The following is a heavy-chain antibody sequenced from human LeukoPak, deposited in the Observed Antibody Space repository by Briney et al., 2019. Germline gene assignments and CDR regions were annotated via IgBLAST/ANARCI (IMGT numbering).Heavy chain of an antibody. J-gene: IGHJ6*03. CDR3: ARLADFWSGYGSSNYYYYYMDV. D-gene: IGHD3-3*01. CDR1: GYTFTSYG. V-gene: IGHV1-18*01. Sequence: SVKVSCKAYGYTFTSYGISWVRQAPGQGLEWMGWISAYNGNTNYAQKLQGRVTMTTDTSTSTAYMELRSLRSDDTAVYYCARLADFWSGYGSSNYYYYYMDVWGKGTTVTVSS. CDR2: ISAYNGNT.